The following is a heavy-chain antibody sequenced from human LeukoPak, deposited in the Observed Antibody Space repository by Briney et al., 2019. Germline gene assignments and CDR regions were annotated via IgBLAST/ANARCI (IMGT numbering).Heavy chain of an antibody. J-gene: IGHJ4*02. Sequence: SETLSLTCTVSGGSISSGGYYWSWIRQPPGKGLEWIGYIYHSGSTYYNPSLKSRVTISVDTSKNQFSLKLSSVTAADTAVYYCARDRGSWVNFDYWGQGTLVTVSS. D-gene: IGHD2-15*01. CDR2: IYHSGST. CDR3: ARDRGSWVNFDY. CDR1: GGSISSGGYY. V-gene: IGHV4-30-2*01.